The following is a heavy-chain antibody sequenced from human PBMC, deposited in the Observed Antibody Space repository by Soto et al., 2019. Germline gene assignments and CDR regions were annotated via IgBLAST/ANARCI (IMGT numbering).Heavy chain of an antibody. D-gene: IGHD2-2*01. V-gene: IGHV4-59*08. J-gene: IGHJ6*02. CDR3: AAAADGAPRPDYYYYYGMDV. CDR2: IYYSGST. Sequence: PSETLSLICTVSGGSFSPNYWAWIRQPPGKGLEWIGYIYYSGSTYYNPSLKSRVTISVDTSKNQFSLKLSSVTAADTAVYYCAAAADGAPRPDYYYYYGMDVWGQGTTVTVSS. CDR1: GGSFSPNY.